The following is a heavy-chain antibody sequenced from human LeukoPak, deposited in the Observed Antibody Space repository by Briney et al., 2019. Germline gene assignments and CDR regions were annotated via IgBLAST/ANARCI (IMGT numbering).Heavy chain of an antibody. V-gene: IGHV1-2*02. J-gene: IGHJ4*02. Sequence: GASGKVSCKASGYTFTVYYMHWERQAPGQGLEWIGWINPNSGGTNYAQKFQGRVTMTRDTSISTAYMELSRLRSDDTAVYYCASGDSSGYYPFDYWGQGTLVTVSS. CDR2: INPNSGGT. D-gene: IGHD3-22*01. CDR3: ASGDSSGYYPFDY. CDR1: GYTFTVYY.